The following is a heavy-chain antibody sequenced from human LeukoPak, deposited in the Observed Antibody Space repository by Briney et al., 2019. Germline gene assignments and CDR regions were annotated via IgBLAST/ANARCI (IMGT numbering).Heavy chain of an antibody. CDR3: ARDQGSYSRGWYNYYYYYMDV. V-gene: IGHV4-61*02. J-gene: IGHJ6*03. CDR1: GGSISSGSYY. CDR2: IYTSGST. Sequence: SQTLSLTCTVSGGSISSGSYYWSWIRQPAGKGLEWIGRIYTSGSTNYNPSLKSRVTISVDTSKNQFSLKLSSVTAADTAVYYCARDQGSYSRGWYNYYYYYMDVWGKGTTVTVSS. D-gene: IGHD6-19*01.